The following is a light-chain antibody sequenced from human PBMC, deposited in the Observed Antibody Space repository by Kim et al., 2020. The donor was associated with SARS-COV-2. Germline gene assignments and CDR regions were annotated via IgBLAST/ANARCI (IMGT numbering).Light chain of an antibody. CDR2: DAS. CDR1: QVVSSY. V-gene: IGKV3-11*01. J-gene: IGKJ5*01. Sequence: LSPGERATLSGGAGQVVSSYLAWYQQKPGQAPRPLIYDASNRATGIPARFSGGGSGKDFTLTIGSLEPEDLAVYYCQQRSNWPLPFGQGTRLGIK. CDR3: QQRSNWPLP.